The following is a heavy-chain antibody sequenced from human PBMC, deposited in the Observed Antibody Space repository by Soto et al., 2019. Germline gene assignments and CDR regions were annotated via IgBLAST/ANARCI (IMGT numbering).Heavy chain of an antibody. J-gene: IGHJ4*02. D-gene: IGHD2-15*01. CDR2: ISSSSSYI. CDR1: GFTFSSYS. CDR3: ARDLARGRYCSGGSCSKPIDY. Sequence: GGSLRLSCAASGFTFSSYSMNWVRQAPGKGLEWVSSISSSSSYIYYADSVKGRFTISRDNAKNSLYLQMNSLRAEDTAVYYCARDLARGRYCSGGSCSKPIDYWGQGTLVTVSS. V-gene: IGHV3-21*01.